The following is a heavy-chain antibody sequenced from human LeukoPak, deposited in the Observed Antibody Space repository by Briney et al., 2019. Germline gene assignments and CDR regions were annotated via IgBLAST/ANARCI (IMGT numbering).Heavy chain of an antibody. J-gene: IGHJ6*02. CDR1: GFTFGSYA. CDR2: IKEDGSEN. V-gene: IGHV3-7*01. Sequence: GGSLRLSCAAAGFTFGSYARSWVRQAPGKGLEWVANIKEDGSENYYDDSVKGRFTISRDNAKNSLYLQMNSLRAEDTAVYYCARVGDGYNWGISYYYYGMDVWGQGTTVTVSS. CDR3: ARVGDGYNWGISYYYYGMDV. D-gene: IGHD5-24*01.